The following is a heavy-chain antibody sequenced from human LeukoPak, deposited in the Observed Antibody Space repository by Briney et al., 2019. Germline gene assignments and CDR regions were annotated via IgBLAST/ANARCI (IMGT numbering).Heavy chain of an antibody. CDR2: INPNSGGT. Sequence: ASVKVSCKASGYTFTHNYMHWVRQAPGQGLEWMGWINPNSGGTNYAQKFQGRVTMTRDTSISTAYMELSRLRSDDTAVYYCARDPGIAARQFDYWGQGTLVTVSS. CDR1: GYTFTHNY. V-gene: IGHV1-2*02. J-gene: IGHJ4*02. D-gene: IGHD6-6*01. CDR3: ARDPGIAARQFDY.